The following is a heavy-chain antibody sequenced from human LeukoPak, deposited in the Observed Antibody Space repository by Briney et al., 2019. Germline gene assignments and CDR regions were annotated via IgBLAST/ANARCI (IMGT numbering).Heavy chain of an antibody. D-gene: IGHD3-9*01. CDR2: INPSGGST. J-gene: IGHJ4*02. V-gene: IGHV1-46*01. CDR3: ASPSPYYDILTGYYY. Sequence: ASVKVSCKASGYTFTSYYMHWVRQAPGQGLEWMGIINPSGGSTSYAQKFQGRVTMTRDTSTSTVYMELSSLRSEDTAVYYCASPSPYYDILTGYYYWGQGTLVTVSS. CDR1: GYTFTSYY.